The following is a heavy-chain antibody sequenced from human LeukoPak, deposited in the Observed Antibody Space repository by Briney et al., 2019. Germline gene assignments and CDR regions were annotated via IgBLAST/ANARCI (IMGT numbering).Heavy chain of an antibody. D-gene: IGHD3-10*01. J-gene: IGHJ4*02. CDR3: AKDTQYYYGSGSYFY. CDR1: GITVTSNH. Sequence: PGGSLRLSCAASGITVTSNHMSWVRQAPGKELEWVSVIYSGGSTYYADSVKGRFTISRDNSKNTLYLQMNSLRAEDTAVYYCAKDTQYYYGSGSYFYWGQGTLVTVSS. CDR2: IYSGGST. V-gene: IGHV3-66*01.